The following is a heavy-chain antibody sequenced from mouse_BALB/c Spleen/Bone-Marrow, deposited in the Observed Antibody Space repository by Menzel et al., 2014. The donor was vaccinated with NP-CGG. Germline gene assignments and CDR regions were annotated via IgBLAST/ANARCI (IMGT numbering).Heavy chain of an antibody. CDR1: GYTFTSYV. J-gene: IGHJ3*01. Sequence: VQLQQSGPELVKPGASVKMSCKASGYTFTSYVMHWVKQKPGQGLEWIGYINPYNDGTKYNEKFKGKATLTSDNTSSXXXXXXXXRTSEDSEVYDCARGGRFDGAWFAFWGLGTLVTVSA. CDR2: INPYNDGT. CDR3: ARGGRFDGAWFAF. V-gene: IGHV1-14*01.